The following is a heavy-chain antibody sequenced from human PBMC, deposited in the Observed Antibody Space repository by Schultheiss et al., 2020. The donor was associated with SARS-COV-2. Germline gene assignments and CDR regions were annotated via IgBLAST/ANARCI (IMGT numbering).Heavy chain of an antibody. CDR1: GFTFSSYS. Sequence: GGSLRLSCAASGFTFSSYSMNWVRQAPGKGLEWVSSISSSSSYIYYADSVKGRFTISRDNSKNTLYLQMNSLRAEDTAVYYCARGRETGYYSYYFDYWGQGTLVTVSS. V-gene: IGHV3-21*01. J-gene: IGHJ4*02. CDR3: ARGRETGYYSYYFDY. D-gene: IGHD3-9*01. CDR2: ISSSSSYI.